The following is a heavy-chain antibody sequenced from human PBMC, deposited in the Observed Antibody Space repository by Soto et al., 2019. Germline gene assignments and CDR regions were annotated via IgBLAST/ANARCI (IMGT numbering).Heavy chain of an antibody. CDR2: VYHSGST. J-gene: IGHJ6*02. Sequence: QVQLQESGPGLVRPSETLSLTCAVSGGSVSSGLYYWTWIRQPPGKGLEWIGYVYHSGSTNYNTSRESRVTRALDTSKNQFSLRLSSVTAADTAVYYCARDDSATVTTYRNYYSYFGLDVWGQGTTVTVSS. CDR1: GGSVSSGLYY. V-gene: IGHV4-61*01. D-gene: IGHD4-17*01. CDR3: ARDDSATVTTYRNYYSYFGLDV.